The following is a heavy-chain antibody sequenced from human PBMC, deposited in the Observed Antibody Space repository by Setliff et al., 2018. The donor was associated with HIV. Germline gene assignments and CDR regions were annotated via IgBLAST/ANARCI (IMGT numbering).Heavy chain of an antibody. CDR2: VSGYDSHA. Sequence: GASVKVSCKTSGYKFGINVINWVRRAPGQGLEWMGWVSGYDSHANYAQKLQGRVTMTSDRSTTTAYMELKNLTSDDTAVYYCARGPAGESYGMDVWGQGTTVTVS. J-gene: IGHJ6*02. CDR3: ARGPAGESYGMDV. D-gene: IGHD3-10*01. CDR1: GYKFGINV. V-gene: IGHV1-18*01.